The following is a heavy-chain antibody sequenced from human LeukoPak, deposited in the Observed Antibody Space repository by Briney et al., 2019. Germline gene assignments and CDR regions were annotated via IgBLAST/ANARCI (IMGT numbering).Heavy chain of an antibody. J-gene: IGHJ4*02. CDR3: ARAGGFFSPFGY. D-gene: IGHD3-3*01. CDR1: GGSISSGGYY. CDR2: IYYSGST. Sequence: SETLSLTCTVSGGSISSGGYYWSWIRQHPGKGLEWIGYIYYSGSTYYNPSLKGRVTISVDTSKNQFSLKLSSVTAADTAVYYCARAGGFFSPFGYWGQGTLVTVSS. V-gene: IGHV4-31*03.